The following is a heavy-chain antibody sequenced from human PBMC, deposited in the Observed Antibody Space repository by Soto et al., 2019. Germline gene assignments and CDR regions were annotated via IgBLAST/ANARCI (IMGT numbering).Heavy chain of an antibody. J-gene: IGHJ3*02. CDR2: INPNSGGT. CDR1: GYTFTGYY. Sequence: ASVKVSCKASGYTFTGYYMHWVRQAPGQGLEWMGWINPNSGGTNYAQKFQGWVTMTRDTSISTAYMELSRLRSDDTAVYYCARQGKVVVAATLSYYDAFNIWGQGTMVTVSS. D-gene: IGHD2-15*01. V-gene: IGHV1-2*04. CDR3: ARQGKVVVAATLSYYDAFNI.